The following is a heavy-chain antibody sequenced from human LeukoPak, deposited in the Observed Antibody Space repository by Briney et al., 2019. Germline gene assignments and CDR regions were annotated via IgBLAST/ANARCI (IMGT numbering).Heavy chain of an antibody. D-gene: IGHD4-17*01. J-gene: IGHJ4*02. CDR2: ISWDSDDI. Sequence: GGSLRLSCAASGFSFYYYGMHWVRQAPGKGLEWVSGISWDSDDIGYADSVKGRFTISRDNAKNSLYLQMNSLRAEDTAVYYCARSGGDYFPFGYWGQGTLVTVSS. CDR3: ARSGGDYFPFGY. CDR1: GFSFYYYG. V-gene: IGHV3-9*01.